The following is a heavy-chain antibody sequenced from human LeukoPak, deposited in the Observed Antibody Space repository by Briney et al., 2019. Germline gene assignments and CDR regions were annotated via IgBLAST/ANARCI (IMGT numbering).Heavy chain of an antibody. Sequence: GGSLRLSCAASGFTFSSYSMNWVRQAPGKGLEWVSYISSSSSTIYYADSVKGRFTISRDNAKNSLYLQMNSLRAEDTALYYCAKDIQTVMNYYDSSGYFDYWGQGTLVTVSS. D-gene: IGHD3-22*01. J-gene: IGHJ4*02. CDR3: AKDIQTVMNYYDSSGYFDY. CDR2: ISSSSSTI. CDR1: GFTFSSYS. V-gene: IGHV3-48*04.